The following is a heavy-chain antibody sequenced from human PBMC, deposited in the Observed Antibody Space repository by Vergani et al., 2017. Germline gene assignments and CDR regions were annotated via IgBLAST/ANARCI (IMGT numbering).Heavy chain of an antibody. J-gene: IGHJ6*02. Sequence: EVQLVESGGGSVQPGGSLRLSCAASGFTFSDHNMDWVRQAPGKGLEWVGRSRNKANDYTTKYVASVKGRFTISRDDSKNSLYLQMNSLKTEDTAVYYCVRGGRIDCSGGSCYGYYYGMDVWGQGTTVTVSS. V-gene: IGHV3-72*01. CDR2: SRNKANDYTT. D-gene: IGHD2-15*01. CDR3: VRGGRIDCSGGSCYGYYYGMDV. CDR1: GFTFSDHN.